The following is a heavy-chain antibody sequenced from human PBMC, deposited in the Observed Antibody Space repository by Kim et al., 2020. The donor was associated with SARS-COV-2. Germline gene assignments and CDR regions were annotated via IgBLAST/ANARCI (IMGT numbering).Heavy chain of an antibody. V-gene: IGHV3-33*01. CDR2: IWYDGSNK. D-gene: IGHD3-3*01. CDR1: GFTFSSYG. J-gene: IGHJ6*02. Sequence: GGSLRLSCAASGFTFSSYGMHWVRQAPGKGLEWVAVIWYDGSNKYYADSVKGRFTISRDNSKNTLYLQMNSLRAEDTAVYYCARDTLWSGYYTSYYYGMDVWGQGTTVTVSS. CDR3: ARDTLWSGYYTSYYYGMDV.